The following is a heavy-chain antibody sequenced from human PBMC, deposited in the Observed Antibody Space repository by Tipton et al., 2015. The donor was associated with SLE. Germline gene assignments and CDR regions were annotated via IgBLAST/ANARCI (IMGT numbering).Heavy chain of an antibody. CDR3: ARLDLATNALDY. J-gene: IGHJ4*02. CDR1: GGIFSNNA. V-gene: IGHV1-69*10. Sequence: QLVQSGAEVKKPGASVKVSCKASGGIFSNNAIDWVRQAPGQGLEWMGGIIPLLGIANYAQRFQGRVTISTDESTTTGYMELSGLRSEDTAVYFCARLDLATNALDYWGQGTLGHRLL. D-gene: IGHD5-24*01. CDR2: IIPLLGIA.